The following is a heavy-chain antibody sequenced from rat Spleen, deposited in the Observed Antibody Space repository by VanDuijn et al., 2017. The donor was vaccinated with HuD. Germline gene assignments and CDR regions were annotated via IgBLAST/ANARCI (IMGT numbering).Heavy chain of an antibody. Sequence: EVQLVESGGGLVQPGRSLKLSCAASGFTFSNYPMAWVRQTPTKGLEWVAFISSGGGNTNYRDSVKGRFTLSRDNAKSTLYLQMDSLRSEDTATYYCARHNSGYGVMDAWGQGASVTVSS. V-gene: IGHV5-25*01. CDR2: ISSGGGNT. CDR3: ARHNSGYGVMDA. CDR1: GFTFSNYP. D-gene: IGHD4-3*01. J-gene: IGHJ4*01.